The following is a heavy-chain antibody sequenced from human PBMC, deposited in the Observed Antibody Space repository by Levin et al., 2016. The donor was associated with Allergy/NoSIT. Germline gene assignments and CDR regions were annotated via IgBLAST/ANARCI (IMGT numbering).Heavy chain of an antibody. CDR3: AKTSYQLLLIAFDI. J-gene: IGHJ3*02. Sequence: SETLSLTCTVSGGSISSGGYYWSWIRQHPGKGLEWIGYIYYSGSTYYNPSLKSRVTISVDTSKNQFSLKLSSVTAADTAVYYCAKTSYQLLLIAFDIWGQGTMVTVSS. CDR1: GGSISSGGYY. V-gene: IGHV4-31*03. CDR2: IYYSGST. D-gene: IGHD2-2*01.